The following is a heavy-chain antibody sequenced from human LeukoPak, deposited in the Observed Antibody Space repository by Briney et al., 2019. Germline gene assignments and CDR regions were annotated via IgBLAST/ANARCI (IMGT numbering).Heavy chain of an antibody. D-gene: IGHD4-23*01. J-gene: IGHJ4*02. Sequence: ASVKVSCKASGYTFTGYYMHWVRQAPGQGLERMGWINPNSGGTNYAQKFQGRVTMTRDTSISTAHMELSRLRSDDTAVYYCAVTTVVTPLFDYWGQGTLVTVSS. CDR2: INPNSGGT. V-gene: IGHV1-2*02. CDR3: AVTTVVTPLFDY. CDR1: GYTFTGYY.